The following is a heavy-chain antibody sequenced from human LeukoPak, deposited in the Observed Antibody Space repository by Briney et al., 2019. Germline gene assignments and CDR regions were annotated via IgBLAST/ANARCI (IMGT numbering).Heavy chain of an antibody. CDR2: INPNSGGT. D-gene: IGHD2-2*01. Sequence: ASVKVSCKASGYTFTGYYMHWVRQAPGQGLEGMGWINPNSGGTNYAQKFQGWVTMTRDTSISTAYMELSRLRSDDTAVYYCARARYCSSTSCYGGWFDPWGQGTLVTVSS. J-gene: IGHJ5*02. CDR1: GYTFTGYY. CDR3: ARARYCSSTSCYGGWFDP. V-gene: IGHV1-2*04.